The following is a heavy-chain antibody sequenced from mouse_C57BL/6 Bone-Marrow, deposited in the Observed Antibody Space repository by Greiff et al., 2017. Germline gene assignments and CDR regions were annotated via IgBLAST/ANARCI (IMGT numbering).Heavy chain of an antibody. V-gene: IGHV1-55*01. J-gene: IGHJ4*01. CDR1: GYTFTSYW. CDR2: IYPGSGST. Sequence: VQLQQSGAELVQPGASVKMSCKASGYTFTSYWITWVKQRPGQGLEWIGDIYPGSGSTNYNEKFKSKATLTVDTSSSTAYMQLSILTSEDSAVYYCARNDGYYVWAMYYGGQGTSVTVSS. CDR3: ARNDGYYVWAMYY. D-gene: IGHD2-3*01.